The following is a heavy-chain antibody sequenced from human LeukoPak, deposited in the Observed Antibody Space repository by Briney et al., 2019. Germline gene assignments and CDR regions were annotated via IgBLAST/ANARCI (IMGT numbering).Heavy chain of an antibody. CDR1: GYSISSGYY. D-gene: IGHD1-26*01. V-gene: IGHV4-38-2*02. J-gene: IGHJ4*02. CDR2: IYHSGST. Sequence: SETLSLTCTVSGYSISSGYYWGWIRQPPGKGLEWIGSIYHSGSTYYNPSLKSRVTISVDTSKNHFSLKLSSVTAADTAVYYCARSSGSYYGGSNFDYWGQGTLVAVSS. CDR3: ARSSGSYYGGSNFDY.